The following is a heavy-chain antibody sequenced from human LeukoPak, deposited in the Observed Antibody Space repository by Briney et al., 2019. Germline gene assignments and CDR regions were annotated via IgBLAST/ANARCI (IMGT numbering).Heavy chain of an antibody. CDR1: GFTFSDYW. CDR3: AREGNYYTQDAFDI. Sequence: GGSLRLSCAASGFTFSDYWMHWVRHVPGKGLVWVSRIDSDGSSTIYGDSVKGRFTISRDNAKNTLSLQMNGLRAEDTAVYYCAREGNYYTQDAFDIWGQGTMVTVSS. CDR2: IDSDGSST. D-gene: IGHD3-10*01. J-gene: IGHJ3*02. V-gene: IGHV3-74*01.